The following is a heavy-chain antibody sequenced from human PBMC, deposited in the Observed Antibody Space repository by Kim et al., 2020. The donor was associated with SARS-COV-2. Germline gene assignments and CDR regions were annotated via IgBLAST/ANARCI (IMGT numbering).Heavy chain of an antibody. Sequence: GSVKGRFSISRDNARTSLFLQMNSLRPEDTALYYCAKGINSNYYNSMDVWGQGTTVTVSS. V-gene: IGHV3-9*01. CDR3: AKGINSNYYNSMDV. D-gene: IGHD2-15*01. J-gene: IGHJ6*02.